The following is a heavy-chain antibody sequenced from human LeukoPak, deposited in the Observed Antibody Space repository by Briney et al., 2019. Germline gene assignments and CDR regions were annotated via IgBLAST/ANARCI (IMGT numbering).Heavy chain of an antibody. J-gene: IGHJ4*02. CDR2: INPKSGGT. Sequence: GASVKVSCKASGYTFTAYYIHWVRQAPGQGLEWMGWINPKSGGTNYAQKFQGRVTLTRDTPITTAYMELSRLRSDDTAVYYCAKVGDTSGPPFDYWGQGTLVTVSS. CDR1: GYTFTAYY. V-gene: IGHV1-2*02. D-gene: IGHD3-22*01. CDR3: AKVGDTSGPPFDY.